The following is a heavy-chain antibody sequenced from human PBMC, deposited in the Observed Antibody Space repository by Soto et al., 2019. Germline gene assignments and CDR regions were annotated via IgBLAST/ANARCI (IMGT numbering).Heavy chain of an antibody. Sequence: PGGSLRPCCAASGLTFSGFGMHWVRQAPGNGLEWVAIIWYDGSDKYYADSVRGRFTISRDNFKNTLSLQMNSLRPKDTAVVHCSFGNLSYYCGYWGKGTPVTISS. CDR1: GLTFSGFG. V-gene: IGHV3-33*01. J-gene: IGHJ4*02. D-gene: IGHD3-16*01. CDR3: SFGNLSYYCGY. CDR2: IWYDGSDK.